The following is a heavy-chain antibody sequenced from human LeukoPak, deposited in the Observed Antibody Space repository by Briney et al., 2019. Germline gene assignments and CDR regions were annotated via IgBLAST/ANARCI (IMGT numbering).Heavy chain of an antibody. CDR2: ISPNSDDT. CDR3: ARGGFDY. V-gene: IGHV1-2*02. Sequence: GASVRHSCKASGYTFTGYYLHWVRQAPGQGLEWMGWISPNSDDTNCAQKFRGRVNMTRDTSISTAYMELSRLRSDDTAIYYCARGGFDYWGQGNLVTVSS. J-gene: IGHJ4*02. CDR1: GYTFTGYY.